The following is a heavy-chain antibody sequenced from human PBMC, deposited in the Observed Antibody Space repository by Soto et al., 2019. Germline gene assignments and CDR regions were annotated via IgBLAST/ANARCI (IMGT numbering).Heavy chain of an antibody. Sequence: SETLSLTCTVSGGSISSSSYYWGWIRQPPGKGLEWIGSIYYSGSTYYNPSLKSRVTISVDTSKNQFSLKLSSVTAADTAVYYCATPNYAESVLLHRFDYWGQGTLVTVSS. D-gene: IGHD4-17*01. V-gene: IGHV4-39*01. CDR2: IYYSGST. CDR3: ATPNYAESVLLHRFDY. J-gene: IGHJ4*02. CDR1: GGSISSSSYY.